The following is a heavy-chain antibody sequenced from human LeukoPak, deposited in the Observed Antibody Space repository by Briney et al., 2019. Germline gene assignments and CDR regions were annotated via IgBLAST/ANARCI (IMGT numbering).Heavy chain of an antibody. V-gene: IGHV3-21*01. J-gene: IGHJ6*02. CDR1: GFAFSSYS. Sequence: GGSLRLSCAASGFAFSSYSMNWVRPAPGKGLEWGSSIISSSSYIYYADSVKGGFTISRDNAKNLLYLQMNSLSAEDTAVYYCARDWRAGVTIFGVVREGPLVYGMDVWGQGTTVTVSS. CDR2: IISSSSYI. D-gene: IGHD3-3*01. CDR3: ARDWRAGVTIFGVVREGPLVYGMDV.